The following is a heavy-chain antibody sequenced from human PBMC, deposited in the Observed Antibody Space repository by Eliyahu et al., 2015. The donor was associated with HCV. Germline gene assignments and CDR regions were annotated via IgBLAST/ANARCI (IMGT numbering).Heavy chain of an antibody. J-gene: IGHJ6*02. Sequence: EVQLVESGGGLVQPGGSLRLSCAASGFTVSSXYXXWVRQAPGKGLEWVSVIYSGGSTYYADSVKGRFTISRDNSKNTLYLQMNSLRAEDTAVYYCARELGYCSSTSCYYYYGMDVWGQGTTVTVSS. CDR1: GFTVSSXY. CDR3: ARELGYCSSTSCYYYYGMDV. CDR2: IYSGGST. V-gene: IGHV3-66*02. D-gene: IGHD2-2*01.